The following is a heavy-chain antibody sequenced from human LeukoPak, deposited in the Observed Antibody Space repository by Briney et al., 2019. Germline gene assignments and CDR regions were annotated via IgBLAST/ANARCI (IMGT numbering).Heavy chain of an antibody. J-gene: IGHJ4*02. CDR1: DGSINSGGYF. Sequence: SETLSLTCTASDGSINSGGYFWSWLRQHPGKGLEWIGYTYYSGSTYYNPSLKSRVTISVDTSKSQFSLRLSSVTAADTAVYYCARSFKDYYGSGPFDYWGQGTLVTVSS. CDR3: ARSFKDYYGSGPFDY. CDR2: TYYSGST. V-gene: IGHV4-31*03. D-gene: IGHD3-10*01.